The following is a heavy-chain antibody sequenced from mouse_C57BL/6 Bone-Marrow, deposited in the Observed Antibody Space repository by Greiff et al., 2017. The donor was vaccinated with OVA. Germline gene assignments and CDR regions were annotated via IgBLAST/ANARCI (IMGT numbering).Heavy chain of an antibody. CDR2: ISDGGSYT. D-gene: IGHD4-1*01. Sequence: EVKVEESGGGLVKPGGSLKLSCAASGFTFSSYAMSWVRQTPEKRLEWVATISDGGSYTYYPDNVKGRFTISRDNAKNNLYLQMSHLKSEDTAMYYCARAPWDYFDYWGQGTTLTVSS. CDR3: ARAPWDYFDY. J-gene: IGHJ2*01. V-gene: IGHV5-4*03. CDR1: GFTFSSYA.